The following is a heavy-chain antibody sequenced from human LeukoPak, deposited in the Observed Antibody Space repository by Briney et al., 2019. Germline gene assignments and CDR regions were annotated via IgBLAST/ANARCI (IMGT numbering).Heavy chain of an antibody. J-gene: IGHJ4*02. V-gene: IGHV1-24*01. CDR3: ATTLSKDIVATISIPFDY. D-gene: IGHD5-12*01. Sequence: ASVKVSCKVSGYTLTELSMHWVRQAPGIGLEWMGGFDPEDGETIYAQKFQGRVTMTEDTSTDTAYMELSSLRSEDTAVYYCATTLSKDIVATISIPFDYWGQGTLVTVSS. CDR2: FDPEDGET. CDR1: GYTLTELS.